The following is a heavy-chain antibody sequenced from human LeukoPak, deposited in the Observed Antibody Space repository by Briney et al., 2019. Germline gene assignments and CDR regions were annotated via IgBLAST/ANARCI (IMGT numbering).Heavy chain of an antibody. D-gene: IGHD3-9*01. CDR3: ARGYYDILTGENYYYYYMDV. J-gene: IGHJ6*03. CDR1: GGSISIYY. V-gene: IGHV4-59*01. CDR2: IYYSGST. Sequence: PSETLSLTCTVSGGSISIYYWSWIRQPPGKGLEWIGYIYYSGSTNYNPSLKSRVTISVDTSKNQFSLKLSSVTAADTAVYYCARGYYDILTGENYYYYYMDVWGKGTTVTVSS.